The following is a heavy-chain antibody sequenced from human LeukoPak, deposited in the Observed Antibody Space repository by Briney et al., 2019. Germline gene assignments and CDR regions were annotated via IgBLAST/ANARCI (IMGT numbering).Heavy chain of an antibody. D-gene: IGHD2-2*01. CDR3: ARGPYCSSTSCYPVGGMDV. J-gene: IGHJ6*02. Sequence: ASVKVSCKASGYTFTGYYMHWVRQAPGQGLEWMGWINPNSGGTNYAQKFQGWVTMTRDTSISTAYMELSRLRSDDTAVYYCARGPYCSSTSCYPVGGMDVWGQGTTVTVSS. V-gene: IGHV1-2*04. CDR1: GYTFTGYY. CDR2: INPNSGGT.